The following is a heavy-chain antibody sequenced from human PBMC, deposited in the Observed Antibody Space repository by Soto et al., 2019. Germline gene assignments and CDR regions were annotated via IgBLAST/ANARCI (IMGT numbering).Heavy chain of an antibody. CDR3: ARRRGMDV. V-gene: IGHV5-51*01. CDR1: GYSFTTYW. J-gene: IGHJ6*02. CDR2: IYPDDSEI. Sequence: GESLKISCKGSGYSFTTYWINWVRQMPGKGLEWMGIIYPDDSEIRYSPAFQGQVTISVDKSISTAYLQWSSLKASDSAVYYCARRRGMDVWGQGTRVTFSS.